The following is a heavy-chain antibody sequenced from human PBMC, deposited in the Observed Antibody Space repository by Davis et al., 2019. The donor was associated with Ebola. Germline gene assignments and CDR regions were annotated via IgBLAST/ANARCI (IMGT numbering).Heavy chain of an antibody. CDR3: AKDLGIRISGVATYSWAYYHYYMDV. CDR2: ISASGSST. V-gene: IGHV3-23*01. CDR1: GFTFSSYA. J-gene: IGHJ6*03. D-gene: IGHD3-3*01. Sequence: PGGSLRLSCAASGFTFSSYAMNWARQAPGKGLELVSSISASGSSTFYADSVKGRFTISRDNSRNSLYLQMNSLRAEDTAVYFCAKDLGIRISGVATYSWAYYHYYMDVWGKGTTVTVSS.